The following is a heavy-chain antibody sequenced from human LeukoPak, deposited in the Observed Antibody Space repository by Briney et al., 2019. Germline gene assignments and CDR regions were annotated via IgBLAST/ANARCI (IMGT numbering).Heavy chain of an antibody. Sequence: SETLSLICSVSGGSISSYYWRWIRHPPGKGLEGRVYIYYSGSTTYNPSVTRQVTISVDTSNNQSSQKLSSVTTADTAVYYFSGDLYGWLQFDNWGQGTLVTVSS. CDR1: GGSISSYY. D-gene: IGHD5-24*01. V-gene: IGHV4-59*12. J-gene: IGHJ4*02. CDR2: IYYSGST. CDR3: SGDLYGWLQFDN.